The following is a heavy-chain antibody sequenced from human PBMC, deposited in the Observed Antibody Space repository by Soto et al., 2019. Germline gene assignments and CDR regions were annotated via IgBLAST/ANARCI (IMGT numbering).Heavy chain of an antibody. CDR3: ARDGSRPGGMDV. J-gene: IGHJ6*02. Sequence: PSETLSLTCTVSGGSISSGGYYWSWIRQHPGKGLEWIGYIYYSGSTYYNPSLKSRVTISVDTSKNQFSLKLSSVTAADTAVYYCARDGSRPGGMDVWGQGTTVTVS. CDR1: GGSISSGGYY. CDR2: IYYSGST. V-gene: IGHV4-31*03. D-gene: IGHD3-10*01.